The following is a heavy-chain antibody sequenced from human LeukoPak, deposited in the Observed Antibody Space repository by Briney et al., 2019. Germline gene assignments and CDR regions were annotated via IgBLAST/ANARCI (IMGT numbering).Heavy chain of an antibody. D-gene: IGHD2-15*01. Sequence: SQTLSLTRAVYRGSFSVYYWSGITQPPGKGLEWSGEINYRGNTNSNTSLKRRVTISQDTSKNQSSLKLSSVTAADTAVYYCAREPGPGYCSCGSCCALDCWGQGTLVTVSS. V-gene: IGHV4-34*01. CDR3: AREPGPGYCSCGSCCALDC. J-gene: IGHJ4*02. CDR2: INYRGNT. CDR1: RGSFSVYY.